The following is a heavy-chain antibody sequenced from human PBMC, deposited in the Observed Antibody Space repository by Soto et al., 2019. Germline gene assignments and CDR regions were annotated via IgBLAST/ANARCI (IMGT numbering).Heavy chain of an antibody. J-gene: IGHJ5*02. CDR1: GGTFSSYA. CDR2: IIPIFGTA. Sequence: GASVKVACKASGGTFSSYAISWVRQAPGKGLECMGPIIPIFGTANYAPTFQGRVTIPADQSTSPAYMGLSSLRSEDTALYYCARDNRWTSTGTPLRGNWFDPWGQGTLVTVSS. CDR3: ARDNRWTSTGTPLRGNWFDP. D-gene: IGHD1-1*01. V-gene: IGHV1-69*13.